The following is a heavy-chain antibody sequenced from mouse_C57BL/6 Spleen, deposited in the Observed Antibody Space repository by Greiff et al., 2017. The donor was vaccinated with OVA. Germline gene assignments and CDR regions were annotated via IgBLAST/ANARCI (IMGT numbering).Heavy chain of an antibody. CDR3: TRGAGPNFDY. CDR1: GYTFTDYE. Sequence: QVQLKESGAELVRPGASVTLSCKASGYTFTDYEMHWVKQTPVHGLEWIGAIDPETGGTAYNQKFKGKAILTADKSSSTAYMELRSLTSEDSAVYYCTRGAGPNFDYWGQGTTLTVSS. CDR2: IDPETGGT. D-gene: IGHD3-3*01. V-gene: IGHV1-15*01. J-gene: IGHJ2*01.